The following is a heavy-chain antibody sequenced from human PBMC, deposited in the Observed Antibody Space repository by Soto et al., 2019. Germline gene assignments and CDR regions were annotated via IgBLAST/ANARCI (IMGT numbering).Heavy chain of an antibody. V-gene: IGHV3-53*01. D-gene: IGHD3-22*01. CDR1: GFSVSSNY. CDR3: TREDYYGSKMHGMDV. Sequence: GGSLRLSCAASGFSVSSNYMSWVRQAPGKGLEWVSVFYTDGSRYYADSVKGRCTMSRDTSKNTLNLQMNSLRAEDTAVYYCTREDYYGSKMHGMDVFGQWTTVTVSS. CDR2: FYTDGSR. J-gene: IGHJ6*02.